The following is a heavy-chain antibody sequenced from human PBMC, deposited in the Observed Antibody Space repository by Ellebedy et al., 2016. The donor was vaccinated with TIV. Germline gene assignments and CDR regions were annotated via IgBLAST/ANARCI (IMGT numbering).Heavy chain of an antibody. D-gene: IGHD3-10*01. Sequence: GGSLRLXXAVSEFTFSTYSMTWVRQAPGKGLQWVSAISANGAGTYYADSVKGQFTISRDNSRNTLFLQMNSLRAEDTAVYYCARGDGSYRGWLKPWGQGTLVTVSS. CDR1: EFTFSTYS. J-gene: IGHJ5*02. CDR3: ARGDGSYRGWLKP. CDR2: ISANGAGT. V-gene: IGHV3-23*01.